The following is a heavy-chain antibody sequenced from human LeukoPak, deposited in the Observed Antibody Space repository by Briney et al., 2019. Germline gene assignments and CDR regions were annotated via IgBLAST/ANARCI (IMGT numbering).Heavy chain of an antibody. V-gene: IGHV3-30*04. J-gene: IGHJ4*02. D-gene: IGHD6-19*01. CDR3: ARVRGAVTAYFDY. CDR1: GFTFSSYA. Sequence: AGGSLRLSCAASGFTFSSYAMHWVRQAPGKGLEWVAVISYDGSNKYYADSVKGRFTISRDNSKNTLYLQMNSLRAEDTAVYYCARVRGAVTAYFDYWGQGTLVTVSS. CDR2: ISYDGSNK.